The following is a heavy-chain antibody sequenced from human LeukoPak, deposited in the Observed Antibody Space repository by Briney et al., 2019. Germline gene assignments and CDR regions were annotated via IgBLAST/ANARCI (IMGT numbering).Heavy chain of an antibody. CDR3: ARDVPKAITGTTFFDP. D-gene: IGHD1-7*01. CDR1: GGTFSSYA. V-gene: IGHV1-69*04. J-gene: IGHJ5*02. Sequence: GSSVKVSCKASGGTFSSYAISWVRQAPGQGLEWMGRIIPILGIANYAQKFQGRVTITADKSTSTAYMELSSLRSEGTAVYYCARDVPKAITGTTFFDPWGQGTLVTVSS. CDR2: IIPILGIA.